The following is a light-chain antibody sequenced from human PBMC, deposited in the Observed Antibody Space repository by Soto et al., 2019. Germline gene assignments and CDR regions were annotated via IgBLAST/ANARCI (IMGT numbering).Light chain of an antibody. CDR1: QSLVHSDGNTY. V-gene: IGKV2-24*01. CDR3: MPGIQFPFT. CDR2: QSS. J-gene: IGKJ3*01. Sequence: DIVMTQTPLSSPVTLGQPASISCRSSQSLVHSDGNTYLTWLQQRPGQRPRLLIYQSSNRFSGVXDXXSGSVAGTDFTLKISRVEAEDVGVYYCMPGIQFPFTFGPGTTVDIK.